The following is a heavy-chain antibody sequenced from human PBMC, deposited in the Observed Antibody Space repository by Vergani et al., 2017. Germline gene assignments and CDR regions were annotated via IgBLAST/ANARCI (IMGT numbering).Heavy chain of an antibody. D-gene: IGHD4-17*01. CDR1: GFTFSSYA. CDR3: AKGPGLRLYYYYYMDV. CDR2: ISGSGGST. J-gene: IGHJ6*03. Sequence: EVQLVESGGGLVQPGGSLRLSCAASGFTFSSYAMSWVRQAPGKGLEWVSAISGSGGSTYYADSVKGRCTISRDNSKNTLYLQMNSLRAEDTAVYYWAKGPGLRLYYYYYMDVWGKGTTVTVSS. V-gene: IGHV3-23*04.